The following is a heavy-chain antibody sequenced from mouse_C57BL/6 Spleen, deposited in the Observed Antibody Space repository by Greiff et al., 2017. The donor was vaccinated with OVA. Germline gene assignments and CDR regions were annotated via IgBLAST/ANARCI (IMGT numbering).Heavy chain of an antibody. CDR3: ARREDSNYFYFDY. D-gene: IGHD2-5*01. CDR2: IYWDDDK. V-gene: IGHV8-12*01. CDR1: GFSLSTSGMG. Sequence: QVTLKESGPGILQSSQTLSLTCSFSGFSLSTSGMGVSWIRQPSGKGLEWLAHIYWDDDKRYNPSLKSRLTISKDTSRNQVFLKITSVDTADTATYYCARREDSNYFYFDYWGQGTTLTVSS. J-gene: IGHJ2*01.